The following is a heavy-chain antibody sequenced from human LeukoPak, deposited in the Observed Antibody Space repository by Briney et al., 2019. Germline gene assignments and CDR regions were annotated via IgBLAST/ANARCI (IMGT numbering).Heavy chain of an antibody. J-gene: IGHJ4*02. D-gene: IGHD6-13*01. Sequence: PGGSLRLSCAASGFTFSGYAMNWARQAPGKGLEWVSTISGNGGSTYYADSVKGRFTISRDNSKNTLYLQMNSLRAEDTAVYYCAKVSIWSLYYFDYWGQGTLVTVSS. CDR1: GFTFSGYA. CDR3: AKVSIWSLYYFDY. CDR2: ISGNGGST. V-gene: IGHV3-23*01.